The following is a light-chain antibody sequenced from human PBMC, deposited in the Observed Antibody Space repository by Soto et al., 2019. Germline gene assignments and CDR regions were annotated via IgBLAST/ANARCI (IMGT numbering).Light chain of an antibody. CDR1: QSISNW. J-gene: IGKJ1*01. CDR3: QQYNGYSTWT. V-gene: IGKV1-5*03. Sequence: DIQMTQSPSTLSASVRDRVTITCRASQSISNWLAWYQQKPGKAPKLLIYRASSLESGVPSRFSGTGSGTEFTLTISNLQPEDFATYYCQQYNGYSTWTFGQGTKVDVK. CDR2: RAS.